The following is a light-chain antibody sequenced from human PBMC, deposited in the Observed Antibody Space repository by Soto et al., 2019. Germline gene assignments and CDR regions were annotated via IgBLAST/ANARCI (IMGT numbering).Light chain of an antibody. V-gene: IGKV3-11*01. CDR2: DAS. CDR1: RSISIY. J-gene: IGKJ1*01. CDR3: QQYGSSPPT. Sequence: EVVLTQSPATLSLSPGERATLSCRASRSISIYLAWYQQKPGQTPRLLIYDASNRATGTPARFSGSGSGTDFTLTISSLEPEDFAVYYCQQYGSSPPTFGQGTKVDIK.